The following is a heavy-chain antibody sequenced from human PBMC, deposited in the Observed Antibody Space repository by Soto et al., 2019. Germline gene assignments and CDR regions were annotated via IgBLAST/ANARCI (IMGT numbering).Heavy chain of an antibody. D-gene: IGHD2-2*01. Sequence: QVQLQESGPGLVKPSQTLSLTCTVSGGSITSSGYYWSWIRQHPGEGLEWIGFTSNSGSTSYNPSPKKRITISVHTTSNQFSLTLKSVTTGDTAVYYFTGGGGSTKVDYWGQGTLVTVPP. J-gene: IGHJ4*02. CDR3: TGGGGSTKVDY. V-gene: IGHV4-31*03. CDR2: TSNSGST. CDR1: GGSITSSGYY.